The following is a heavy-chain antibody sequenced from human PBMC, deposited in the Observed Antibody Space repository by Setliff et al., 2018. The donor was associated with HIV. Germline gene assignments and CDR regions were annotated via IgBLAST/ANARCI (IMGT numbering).Heavy chain of an antibody. CDR2: INHSGGT. V-gene: IGHV4-34*01. D-gene: IGHD1-26*01. CDR3: ARGVGSYYD. J-gene: IGHJ4*02. CDR1: GGSFSGYY. Sequence: PSETLSLTCAVYGGSFSGYYWSWIRQPPGKGLEWIGEINHSGGTNYNPSLKSRVTISVDTSKNQFSLKLSSVTAADTAVYYCARGVGSYYDWGQGTLVTVSS.